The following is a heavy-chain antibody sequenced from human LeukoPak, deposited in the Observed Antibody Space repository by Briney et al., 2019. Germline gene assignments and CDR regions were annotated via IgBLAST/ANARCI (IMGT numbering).Heavy chain of an antibody. CDR2: IYYSGST. J-gene: IGHJ4*02. V-gene: IGHV4-39*01. CDR1: GGSISSSSYY. Sequence: KPSETLSLTCTVSGGSISSSSYYWGWIRQPPGKGLEWIGSIYYSGSTYYNPSLKSRVTISVDTSKNQFSLKLSSVTAADTAVYYCARLPGNYFDYWGQGTLVTVSS. CDR3: ARLPGNYFDY.